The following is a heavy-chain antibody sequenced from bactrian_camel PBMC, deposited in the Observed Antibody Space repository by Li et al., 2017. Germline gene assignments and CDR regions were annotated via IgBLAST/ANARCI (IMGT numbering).Heavy chain of an antibody. CDR1: GNTYSSWC. CDR3: AADPLVKRACNLVRGDYNH. J-gene: IGHJ4*01. D-gene: IGHD6*01. CDR2: IWSGPDTT. Sequence: VQLVESGGGSVQAGGSLRLSCTASGNTYSSWCMGWFRAAPGEEREGVAGIWSGPDTTDYADSVKGRFAISKDNAGHTLYLQMNSLRPDEDTAMYYCAADPLVKRACNLVRGDYNHWGQGTQVTVS. V-gene: IGHV3-3*01.